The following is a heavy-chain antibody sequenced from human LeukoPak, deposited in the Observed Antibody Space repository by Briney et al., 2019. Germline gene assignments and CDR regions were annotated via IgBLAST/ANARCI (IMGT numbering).Heavy chain of an antibody. Sequence: GTSVKVSCKASGFTFTSSAMQWVRQARGQRLEWIGWIVVGSGNTNYAQKFQERVTITRDMSTSTAYMELSSLRSEDTAVYYCAAVSMYYYDSSGYPPWGQGTLVTVSS. CDR3: AAVSMYYYDSSGYPP. J-gene: IGHJ5*02. V-gene: IGHV1-58*02. CDR2: IVVGSGNT. CDR1: GFTFTSSA. D-gene: IGHD3-22*01.